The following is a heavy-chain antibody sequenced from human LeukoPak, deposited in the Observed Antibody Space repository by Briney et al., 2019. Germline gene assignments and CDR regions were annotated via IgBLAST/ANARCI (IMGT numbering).Heavy chain of an antibody. V-gene: IGHV3-30*18. J-gene: IGHJ4*02. CDR2: ISYDGSNK. CDR1: GFTFSSYG. CDR3: AKVGSSSWYAYYFDY. D-gene: IGHD6-13*01. Sequence: GRSLRLSCAASGFTFSSYGMHWVRQAPGKGLEWVAVISYDGSNKYYADSVKGRFTISRDNSKNTLYLQMNSLRAEDTAVYYCAKVGSSSWYAYYFDYWGQGTLVTVSS.